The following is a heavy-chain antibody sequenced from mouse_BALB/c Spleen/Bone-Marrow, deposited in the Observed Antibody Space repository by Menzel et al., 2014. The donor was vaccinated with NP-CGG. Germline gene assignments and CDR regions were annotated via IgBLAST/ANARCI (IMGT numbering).Heavy chain of an antibody. J-gene: IGHJ2*01. CDR2: INPSTGYT. Sequence: QVQLQQSGAELAKPGASVKMSCKASGYIFTSYWMHWVKQRPGQGLEWIGYINPSTGYTEYNQKFKDKATLTADKSSSTAYMQLSSLTAEDSAVYYCARHYRDYLDYWGQGTTLTVSS. D-gene: IGHD2-14*01. V-gene: IGHV1-7*01. CDR3: ARHYRDYLDY. CDR1: GYIFTSYW.